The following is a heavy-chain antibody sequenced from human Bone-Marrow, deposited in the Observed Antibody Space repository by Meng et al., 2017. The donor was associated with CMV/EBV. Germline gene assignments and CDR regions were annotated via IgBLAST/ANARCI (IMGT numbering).Heavy chain of an antibody. J-gene: IGHJ3*02. CDR2: IGTAGDT. V-gene: IGHV3-13*03. D-gene: IGHD3-3*01. CDR1: GFTFSSYD. Sequence: GESLKISCAACGFTFSSYDMHWVRQATGKGLEWVSAIGTAGDTYYPGSVKGQFTISRENAKNSLYLQMNSLRAGDTAVYYCARDGGLPDAFDIWGQGTMVTVSS. CDR3: ARDGGLPDAFDI.